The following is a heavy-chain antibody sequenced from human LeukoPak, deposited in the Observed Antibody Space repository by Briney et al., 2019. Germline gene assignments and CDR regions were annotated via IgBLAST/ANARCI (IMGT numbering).Heavy chain of an antibody. J-gene: IGHJ6*02. CDR2: ISSSSYI. Sequence: GGSLRLSCAASGFTFSSYSMNWVRQAPGKGLEWVSSISSSSYIYYADSVKGRFTISRDNAKNSLYLQMNSLRAEDTAVYYRARDGCSGGSCYSGYYGMDVWGQGTTVTVSS. CDR3: ARDGCSGGSCYSGYYGMDV. D-gene: IGHD2-15*01. CDR1: GFTFSSYS. V-gene: IGHV3-21*01.